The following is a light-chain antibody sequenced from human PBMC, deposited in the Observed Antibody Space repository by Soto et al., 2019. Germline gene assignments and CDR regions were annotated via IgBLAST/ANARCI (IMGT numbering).Light chain of an antibody. CDR2: DAS. Sequence: EIQMTQYPSTLSASVGDRVSITCRAGQSISSWFAWYQQTPGKAPXXLXYDASTLEGGVPSRFSGSGSGTEFTLTVTGLQPDDFATYYCQQYNSFSPTWTFGQGTKVDI. CDR1: QSISSW. J-gene: IGKJ1*01. V-gene: IGKV1-5*01. CDR3: QQYNSFSPTWT.